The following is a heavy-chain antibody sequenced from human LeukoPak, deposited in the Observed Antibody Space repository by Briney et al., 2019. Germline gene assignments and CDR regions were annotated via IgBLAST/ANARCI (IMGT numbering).Heavy chain of an antibody. CDR2: IYYSGST. J-gene: IGHJ3*02. CDR3: AKDRPTWAAAGADAFDI. D-gene: IGHD6-13*01. V-gene: IGHV4-59*01. CDR1: GGSISSYY. Sequence: SETLSLTCTVSGGSISSYYWSWIRQPPGKGLEWIGYIYYSGSTNYNPSLKSRVTISVDTSKNQFSLKLSSVTAADTAVYYCAKDRPTWAAAGADAFDIWGQGTMVTVSS.